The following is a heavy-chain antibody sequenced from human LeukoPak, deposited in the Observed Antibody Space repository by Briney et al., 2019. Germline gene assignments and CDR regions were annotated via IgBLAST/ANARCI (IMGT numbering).Heavy chain of an antibody. CDR1: GGSLCSGGYY. CDR3: ARGPYCGGDRSIPTPPFDY. V-gene: IGHV4-31*03. J-gene: IGHJ4*02. CDR2: IYYSGST. Sequence: SQTLSLTCTVSGGSLCSGGYYWSWIRQHPGKGLEWLGYIYYSGSTYYNPSLKSRVTISVDTSKHQFSLKLSSVTAADTAVYYCARGPYCGGDRSIPTPPFDYWGQGTLVTVSS. D-gene: IGHD2-21*02.